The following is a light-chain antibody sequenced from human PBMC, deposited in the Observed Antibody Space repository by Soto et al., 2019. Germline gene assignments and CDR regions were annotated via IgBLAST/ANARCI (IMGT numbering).Light chain of an antibody. J-gene: IGKJ1*01. CDR1: QSLLHSNGYNY. CDR3: MQALQTRT. V-gene: IGKV2-28*01. Sequence: DVVMSLSPLSLPVTPGKPTSISCRSGQSLLHSNGYNYLDCYLHKQGXSPRLLMYSGSNRASGVHDRFSGSGSGTDFTLKISRVEAEDVGVYYRMQALQTRTFGQGTKVE. CDR2: SGS.